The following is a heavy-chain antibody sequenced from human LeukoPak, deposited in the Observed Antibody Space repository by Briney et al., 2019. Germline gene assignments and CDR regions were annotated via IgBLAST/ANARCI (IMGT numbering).Heavy chain of an antibody. V-gene: IGHV1-18*01. J-gene: IGHJ4*02. Sequence: GASVKVSCKTSGYSFTTYAIAWVRQAPGQGLEWMGWISAYNGNTNYAQKLQGRVTMTTDTSTSTAYMELRSLRSDDTAVYYCARLNYRPIIKFFDYWGQGTLVTVSS. D-gene: IGHD4-11*01. CDR1: GYSFTTYA. CDR2: ISAYNGNT. CDR3: ARLNYRPIIKFFDY.